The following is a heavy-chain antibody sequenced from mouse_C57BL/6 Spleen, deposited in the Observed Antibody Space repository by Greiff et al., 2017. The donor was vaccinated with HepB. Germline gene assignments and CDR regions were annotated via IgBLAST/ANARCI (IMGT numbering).Heavy chain of an antibody. D-gene: IGHD1-1*01. CDR1: GYTFTSYW. CDR3: AKDYYGSSYRFDY. CDR2: IDPSDSYT. V-gene: IGHV1-50*01. J-gene: IGHJ2*01. Sequence: QVQLQQPGAELVKPGASVKLSCKASGYTFTSYWMQWVKQRPGQGLEWIGEIDPSDSYTNYNQKFKGKATLTVATSSSTAYMQLSSLTSEDSAVYYCAKDYYGSSYRFDYWGQGTTLTVSS.